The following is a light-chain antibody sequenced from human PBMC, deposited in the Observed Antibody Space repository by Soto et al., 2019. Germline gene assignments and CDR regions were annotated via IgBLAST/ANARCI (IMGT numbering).Light chain of an antibody. J-gene: IGKJ1*01. CDR3: QHYYTYPWT. CDR1: QDVSNY. V-gene: IGKV1-8*01. Sequence: ALRMTQSPSSLSASTGDRVTITCRASQDVSNYLVWYQQKPGKAPKVLIHAASTLQGGVSSRFSGSGSGTDFTLTINSLQSEDFATYYCQHYYTYPWTFGQGTKVEV. CDR2: AAS.